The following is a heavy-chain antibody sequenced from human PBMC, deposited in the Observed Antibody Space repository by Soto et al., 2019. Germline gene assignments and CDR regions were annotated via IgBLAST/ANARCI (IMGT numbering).Heavy chain of an antibody. V-gene: IGHV4-39*01. CDR3: ARGDVEMATIGVY. CDR2: IYYSGST. J-gene: IGHJ4*02. D-gene: IGHD5-12*01. CDR1: GGSISSSSYY. Sequence: SETLSLTCTVSGGSISSSSYYWGWIRQPPGKGLEWIGSIYYSGSTYYNPSLKSRVTISVDTSKNQFSLKLSSVTAADTAVYYCARGDVEMATIGVYWGQGTLVTVPQ.